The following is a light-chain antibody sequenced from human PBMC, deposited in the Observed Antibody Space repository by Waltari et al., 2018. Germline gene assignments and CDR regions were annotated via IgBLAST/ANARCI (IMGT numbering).Light chain of an antibody. V-gene: IGKV1-39*01. J-gene: IGKJ1*01. CDR3: QQSYSIPPWT. Sequence: DIQMTQPPPSLSASVGDRATITCRASQTIATYLNWYQQKPGKAPELLLSYASNLQSGVPSRFSGSGSGTEFTLTISSVQPEDFATYYCQQSYSIPPWTFGQGTKVDIK. CDR1: QTIATY. CDR2: YAS.